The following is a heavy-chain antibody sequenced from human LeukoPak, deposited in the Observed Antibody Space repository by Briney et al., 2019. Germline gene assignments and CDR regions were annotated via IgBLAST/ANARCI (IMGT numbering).Heavy chain of an antibody. CDR3: ARMPYDSSGYSMY. CDR1: GYTFTTYG. CDR2: ISAYTGNT. J-gene: IGHJ4*02. D-gene: IGHD3-22*01. V-gene: IGHV1-18*01. Sequence: GASVKLSCKASGYTFTTYGISWVRQAPGPGLGWMGWISAYTGNTNYAQKLQGRVTLTTDTSTSTAYMELRSLRSDDTAVYYCARMPYDSSGYSMYWGQGTLVTVSS.